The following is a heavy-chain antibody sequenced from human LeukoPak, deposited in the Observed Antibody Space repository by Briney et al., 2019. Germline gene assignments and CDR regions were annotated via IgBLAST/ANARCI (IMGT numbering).Heavy chain of an antibody. CDR2: IYASGST. D-gene: IGHD6-13*01. V-gene: IGHV4-4*09. Sequence: SETLSLTCTVSGGSISSYYWSWIRQPPGKGLEWIGYIYASGSTNYNPSLKSRVTISVDASKNQFSLKLNSVTAADTAVYYCARGYSSSSPFDYWGQGTLVTVSS. CDR3: ARGYSSSSPFDY. J-gene: IGHJ4*02. CDR1: GGSISSYY.